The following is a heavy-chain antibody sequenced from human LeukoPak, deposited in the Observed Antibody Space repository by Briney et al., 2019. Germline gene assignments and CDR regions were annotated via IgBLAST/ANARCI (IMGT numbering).Heavy chain of an antibody. CDR3: ARGAGAHYYYYYYMDI. CDR2: MNPNSGNT. Sequence: GASVKVSCKVSGYTLTELSMHWVRQATGQGLEWMGWMNPNSGNTGYAQKFQGRVTMTRNTSISTAYMELSSLRSEDTAVYYCARGAGAHYYYYYYMDIWGKGTTVTVSS. J-gene: IGHJ6*03. D-gene: IGHD1-26*01. V-gene: IGHV1-8*01. CDR1: GYTLTELS.